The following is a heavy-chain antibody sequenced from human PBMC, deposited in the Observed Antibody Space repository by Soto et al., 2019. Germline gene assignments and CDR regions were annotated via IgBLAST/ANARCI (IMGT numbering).Heavy chain of an antibody. CDR1: GGSISSYY. D-gene: IGHD3-3*01. J-gene: IGHJ4*02. Sequence: SETLSLTCTVSGGSISSYYWSWIRQPPGKGLEWIGYIYYSGSTNYNPSLKSRVTISVDTSKNQFSLKLSSVTAADTAVYYCARELRSGYYNLFDYWGQGTLVTVSS. CDR2: IYYSGST. CDR3: ARELRSGYYNLFDY. V-gene: IGHV4-59*01.